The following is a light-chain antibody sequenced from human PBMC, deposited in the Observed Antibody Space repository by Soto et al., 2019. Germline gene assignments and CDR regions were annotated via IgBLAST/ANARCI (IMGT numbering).Light chain of an antibody. CDR2: LGS. V-gene: IGKV2-28*01. CDR1: QSLLHSNGYNY. CDR3: MQALQTPPWT. J-gene: IGKJ1*01. Sequence: DIVMTQSPLSLPVTPGEPASISCRSSQSLLHSNGYNYLDWYLQKPGQSPQLLIYLGSNRASGVPDRFNGSGSGTDFTLKISRVEAEDVGVYYCMQALQTPPWTFGQGTKVEIK.